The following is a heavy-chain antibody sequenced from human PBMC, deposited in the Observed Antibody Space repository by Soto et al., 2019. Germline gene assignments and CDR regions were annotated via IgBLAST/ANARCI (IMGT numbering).Heavy chain of an antibody. CDR2: INPNSGGT. CDR3: ASRATVLGVVILAAFDY. CDR1: GYTFTGYY. J-gene: IGHJ4*02. D-gene: IGHD3-3*01. Sequence: ASVKVSCKASGYTFTGYYMHWVRQAPGQGLEWMGWINPNSGGTNYAQKFQGWVTMTRETSISTAYMELSRLRSDDTAVYYCASRATVLGVVILAAFDYWGQGTLVTVSS. V-gene: IGHV1-2*04.